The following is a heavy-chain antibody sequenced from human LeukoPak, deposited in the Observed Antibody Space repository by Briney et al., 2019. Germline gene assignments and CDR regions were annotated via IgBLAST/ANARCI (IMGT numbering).Heavy chain of an antibody. CDR3: ARGWFDL. J-gene: IGHJ5*02. CDR2: ISSSGSPI. Sequence: PGGSLRLSCAASGFTLSNYEMNWVRQSPGKGLEWLSYISSSGSPIFEAGSVKGRFTISRDNVNNLLYLQMNSLRGEDTSVYYCARGWFDLWGQGTLVTVSS. V-gene: IGHV3-48*03. CDR1: GFTLSNYE.